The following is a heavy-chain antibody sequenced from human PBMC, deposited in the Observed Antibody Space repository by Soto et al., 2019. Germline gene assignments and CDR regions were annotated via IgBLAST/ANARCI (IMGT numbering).Heavy chain of an antibody. CDR3: AGDMGWFDP. J-gene: IGHJ5*02. V-gene: IGHV3-33*01. CDR1: GFIFRTYG. Sequence: QAQLVESGGGVVQPGRSLRLSCEASGFIFRTYGMHWVRQAPGKGLEWVATIWYDGSDKYYGNSVKGRFTISRDNSEHTLYLQMNDLRVEDTAVYFCAGDMGWFDPWGQGPLVTVSS. CDR2: IWYDGSDK.